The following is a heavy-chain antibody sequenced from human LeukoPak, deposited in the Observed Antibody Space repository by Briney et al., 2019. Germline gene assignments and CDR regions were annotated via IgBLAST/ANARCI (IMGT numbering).Heavy chain of an antibody. J-gene: IGHJ6*02. CDR1: GFTVSSNY. CDR2: IYSGGST. Sequence: GGSLRLSCAASGFTVSSNYMSWVRQAPGKGLEWVSVIYSGGSTYYADSVKGRFTISRDNFKNTLYLQMNSLRAEDTAVYYCAREMVEMATFHYYYGMDVWGQGTTVTVSS. D-gene: IGHD5-24*01. CDR3: AREMVEMATFHYYYGMDV. V-gene: IGHV3-66*02.